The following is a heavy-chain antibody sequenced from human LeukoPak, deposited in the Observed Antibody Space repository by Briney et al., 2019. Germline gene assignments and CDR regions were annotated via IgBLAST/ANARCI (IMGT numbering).Heavy chain of an antibody. D-gene: IGHD6-6*01. CDR2: ISYDGSNK. V-gene: IGHV3-30*04. CDR1: GFTFSSYA. CDR3: ARADWQVPSSSSSFDY. Sequence: GGSLRLSCAASGFTFSSYAMHWVRQAPGKGLEWVAVISYDGSNKYYADFVKGRFTISRDNSKNTLYLQMNSLRAEDTAVYNCARADWQVPSSSSSFDYWGQGTLVTVSS. J-gene: IGHJ4*02.